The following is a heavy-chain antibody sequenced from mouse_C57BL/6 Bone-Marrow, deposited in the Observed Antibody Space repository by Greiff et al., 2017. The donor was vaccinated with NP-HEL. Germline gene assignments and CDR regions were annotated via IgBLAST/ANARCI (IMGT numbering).Heavy chain of an antibody. Sequence: EVKLMESGGGLVQPGGSLKLSCAASGFTFSDYYMYWVRQTPEKRLEWVAYISNGGGSTYYPDTVKGRFTISRDNAKNTLYLQMSRLKSEDTAMYYCARQGTVFAYWGQGTLVTVSA. J-gene: IGHJ3*01. V-gene: IGHV5-12*01. CDR2: ISNGGGST. CDR1: GFTFSDYY. D-gene: IGHD3-3*01. CDR3: ARQGTVFAY.